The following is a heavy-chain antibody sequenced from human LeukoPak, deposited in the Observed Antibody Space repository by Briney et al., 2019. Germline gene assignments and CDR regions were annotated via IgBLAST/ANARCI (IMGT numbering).Heavy chain of an antibody. V-gene: IGHV3-11*01. D-gene: IGHD2-15*01. CDR3: ARDGPFIVVVVAANGYYYGMDV. CDR1: GFTFSDYY. Sequence: GGSLRLSCAASGFTFSDYYMSWIRQAPGKGLEWVSYISSSGSTIYYADSVKGRFTISRDNAKNSLYLQMNSLRAEDTAVYYCARDGPFIVVVVAANGYYYGMDVWGQGTTVTVSS. CDR2: ISSSGSTI. J-gene: IGHJ6*02.